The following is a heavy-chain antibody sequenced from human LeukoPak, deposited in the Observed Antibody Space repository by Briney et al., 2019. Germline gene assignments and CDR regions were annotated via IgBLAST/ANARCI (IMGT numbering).Heavy chain of an antibody. D-gene: IGHD6-13*01. J-gene: IGHJ4*02. CDR3: AKVRIAAAVGFDY. CDR2: ISGSGGST. Sequence: GGSLRLSCAASGFTFSSYGMSWVRQAPGKGLEWVSAISGSGGSTYYADSVKGRLTIPRDNSKNTLYLQMNSLRAEDTAVYYCAKVRIAAAVGFDYWGQGTLVTVSS. CDR1: GFTFSSYG. V-gene: IGHV3-23*01.